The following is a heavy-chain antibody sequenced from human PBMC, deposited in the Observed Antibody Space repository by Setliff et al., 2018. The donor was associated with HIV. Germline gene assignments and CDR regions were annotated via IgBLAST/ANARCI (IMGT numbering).Heavy chain of an antibody. D-gene: IGHD5-12*01. CDR3: ARGKTWLRFSDY. CDR2: INTHSGYT. Sequence: ASVKVSCKASGYTFNNYGISWVRQAPGQGLEWMGWINTHSGYTNYAQNVQGRVTVTMDTSTSTAYMELRSLKSDDTAVYYCARGKTWLRFSDYWGQGTLVTVSS. J-gene: IGHJ4*02. V-gene: IGHV1-18*01. CDR1: GYTFNNYG.